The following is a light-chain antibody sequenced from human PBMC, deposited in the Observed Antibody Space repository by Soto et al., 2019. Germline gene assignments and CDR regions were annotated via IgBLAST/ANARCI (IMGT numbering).Light chain of an antibody. J-gene: IGLJ2*01. V-gene: IGLV2-14*01. Sequence: QSALTQPASVSGSPGQSITISCSGTSSDVVGYNYVSWYQQHPGTAPKLMIYEVSNRPSGVSNRFSGSKSGNTASLTISGLQAEDEADYYCSSYTSSSTLVFGGGTKLTVL. CDR2: EVS. CDR1: SSDVVGYNY. CDR3: SSYTSSSTLV.